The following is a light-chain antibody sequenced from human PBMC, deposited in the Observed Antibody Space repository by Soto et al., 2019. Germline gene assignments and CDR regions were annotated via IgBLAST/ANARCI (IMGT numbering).Light chain of an antibody. V-gene: IGKV3-20*01. CDR2: GAS. CDR1: QSVSSNY. CDR3: QQYGSSSWT. J-gene: IGKJ1*01. Sequence: EIVLTQSPGTLSLSPGERATLSCRASQSVSSNYLAWYQQKPGQAPRILIYGASSRATGIPDRFSGSGSGTDFTLTISRLEPEDFEVYYCQQYGSSSWTFGQGTKVEIK.